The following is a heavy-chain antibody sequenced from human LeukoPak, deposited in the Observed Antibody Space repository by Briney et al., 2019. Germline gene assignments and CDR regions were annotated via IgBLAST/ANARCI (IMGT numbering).Heavy chain of an antibody. D-gene: IGHD2-2*01. CDR3: ARRPMRPVRDAFDI. V-gene: IGHV5-51*01. CDR2: IYPGDSDT. Sequence: GESLKISCKSFGYTFTSYWIAWVRQMPGKGLEWMGIIYPGDSDTRYSPSFQGQVTISADKSISTAYLQWSSLKASDTAMYYCARRPMRPVRDAFDIWGQGTMVTVSS. J-gene: IGHJ3*02. CDR1: GYTFTSYW.